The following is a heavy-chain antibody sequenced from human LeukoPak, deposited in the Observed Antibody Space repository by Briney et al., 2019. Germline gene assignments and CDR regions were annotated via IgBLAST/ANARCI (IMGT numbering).Heavy chain of an antibody. Sequence: PGGSLRLSCAASGFTVSGNYMSWVRQAPGKGLEWISLIYSGGDTYYPDSVRGRFTISRDTSKNTLYLQMNSLRAEDTAVYYCARGPPACSTNCYGYLDYWGQGALVTVSS. CDR2: IYSGGDT. J-gene: IGHJ4*02. CDR3: ARGPPACSTNCYGYLDY. D-gene: IGHD2-2*01. CDR1: GFTVSGNY. V-gene: IGHV3-53*01.